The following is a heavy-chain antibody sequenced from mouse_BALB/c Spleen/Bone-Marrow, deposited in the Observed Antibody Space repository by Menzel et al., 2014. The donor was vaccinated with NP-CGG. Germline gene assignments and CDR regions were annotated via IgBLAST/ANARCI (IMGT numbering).Heavy chain of an antibody. CDR2: MWAGGSI. CDR3: ARAYNGLYAMDF. Sequence: VKVVESGPGLVAPSQSLSITCTVSGFSLTNSGVFWIRQPPGKGLEWLGVMWAGGSINYNSAPMSRLSINKDNSKSQFFLKMNSLQTDDTAMYYCARAYNGLYAMDFWGQGTSVTGSS. J-gene: IGHJ4*01. CDR1: GFSLTNSG. V-gene: IGHV2-9*02. D-gene: IGHD1-2*01.